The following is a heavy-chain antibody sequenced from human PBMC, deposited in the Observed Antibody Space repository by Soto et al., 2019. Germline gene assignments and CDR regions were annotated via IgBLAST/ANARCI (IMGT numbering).Heavy chain of an antibody. CDR3: ARGLAVAGSPMDAFDI. D-gene: IGHD6-19*01. CDR1: GYTFTSYD. Sequence: ASVKVSCKASGYTFTSYDINWVRQATGQGLEWMGWMNPNSGKTGYAQKFQGRVTMTRNTSISTAYMELSSLRSEDTAVYYCARGLAVAGSPMDAFDIWGQGTMVTVSS. CDR2: MNPNSGKT. V-gene: IGHV1-8*01. J-gene: IGHJ3*02.